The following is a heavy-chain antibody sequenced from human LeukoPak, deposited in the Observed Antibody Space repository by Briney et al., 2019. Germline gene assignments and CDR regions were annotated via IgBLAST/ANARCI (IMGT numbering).Heavy chain of an antibody. CDR3: ANGFGEV. D-gene: IGHD3-10*01. Sequence: GGSLRLSCAASGFTFSSYGMHWVRQAPGKGLEWVAVISYDGSNKYYADSVKGRFTISRDNSKNTLYLQMNSLRAEGTAVYHCANGFGEVWGQGTMVTVSS. J-gene: IGHJ3*01. V-gene: IGHV3-30*18. CDR1: GFTFSSYG. CDR2: ISYDGSNK.